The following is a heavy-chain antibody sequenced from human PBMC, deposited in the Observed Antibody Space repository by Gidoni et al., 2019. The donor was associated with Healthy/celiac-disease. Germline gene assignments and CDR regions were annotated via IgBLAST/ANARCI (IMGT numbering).Heavy chain of an antibody. D-gene: IGHD3-3*01. V-gene: IGHV4-61*02. Sequence: QVQLQESGPGLVKPSQTLSLTCTVSGGSIRSGSYYWSWIRQPAGKGLEWIGRIYTSGSTNYNPSLKSRVTMSVDTSKNQFSLKLSSVTAADTAVYYCARDRYDFWSGYSNQPYGDVWGQGTTVTVSS. CDR3: ARDRYDFWSGYSNQPYGDV. CDR1: GGSIRSGSYY. J-gene: IGHJ6*02. CDR2: IYTSGST.